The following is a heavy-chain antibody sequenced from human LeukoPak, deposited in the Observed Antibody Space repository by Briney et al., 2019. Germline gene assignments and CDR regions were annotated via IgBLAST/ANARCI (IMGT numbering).Heavy chain of an antibody. CDR2: ISSSSTYI. Sequence: GGSLRLSCAASGFTFNSYSMNWVRQAPGKGLEWVSSISSSSTYIYYADSVKGRFTISRDDAKSSLYLQMNSLRAEDTAVYYCARDWSGWDVWGKGTTVTVSS. CDR1: GFTFNSYS. V-gene: IGHV3-21*01. J-gene: IGHJ6*04. CDR3: ARDWSGWDV. D-gene: IGHD3-3*01.